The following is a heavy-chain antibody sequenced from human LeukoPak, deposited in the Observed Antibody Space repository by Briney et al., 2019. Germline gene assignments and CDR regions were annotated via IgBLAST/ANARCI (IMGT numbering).Heavy chain of an antibody. CDR2: INPNSGGT. D-gene: IGHD1-26*01. Sequence: ASVKVSCKASGYTFTGYYMHWVRQAPGQGLEWMGWINPNSGGTNYAQKFQGRVTMTRDTSISTAYMELSRLRSDDTAVYYCARGIRDSGSYYDWFDPWGQGTLVTVSS. J-gene: IGHJ5*02. CDR1: GYTFTGYY. CDR3: ARGIRDSGSYYDWFDP. V-gene: IGHV1-2*02.